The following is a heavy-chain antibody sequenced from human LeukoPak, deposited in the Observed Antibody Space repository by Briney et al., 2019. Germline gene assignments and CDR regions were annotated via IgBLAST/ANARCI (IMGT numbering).Heavy chain of an antibody. V-gene: IGHV4-59*08. CDR1: GGSISGYY. Sequence: SETLSLTCTVSGGSISGYYWSWIRQPPGKGLEWIGYIYYNGGTDSNPSLKSRVTISVDTSKNQLSLRLRSVTAADTAVYYCARRDYNGSLDYWGQGTLVTVSS. J-gene: IGHJ4*02. D-gene: IGHD4-23*01. CDR3: ARRDYNGSLDY. CDR2: IYYNGGT.